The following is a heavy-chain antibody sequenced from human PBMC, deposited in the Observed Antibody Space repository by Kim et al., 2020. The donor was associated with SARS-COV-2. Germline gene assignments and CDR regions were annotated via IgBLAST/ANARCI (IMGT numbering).Heavy chain of an antibody. CDR2: IYHSGST. Sequence: SETLSLTCTVSGYSISSGYYWGWIRQPPGRGLEWIGSIYHSGSTYYNPSLKSRVTISVDTSKNQFSLKLSSVTAADTAVYYCARRPQGNWFDPWGQGTLVTVSS. V-gene: IGHV4-38-2*02. J-gene: IGHJ5*02. CDR3: ARRPQGNWFDP. CDR1: GYSISSGYY.